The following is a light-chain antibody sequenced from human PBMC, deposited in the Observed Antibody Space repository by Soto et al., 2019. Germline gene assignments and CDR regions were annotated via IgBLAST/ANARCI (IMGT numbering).Light chain of an antibody. Sequence: EIVMTQSPATLSLSPGERASLPCRASHSISTNLAWYQQKPGQAPRLLIYGASTRATGTPARFSGSGSETEFTLTISSLQSEDFAVYYCQQYNDWPRTFGQGTKVDIK. V-gene: IGKV3-15*01. CDR1: HSISTN. J-gene: IGKJ1*01. CDR2: GAS. CDR3: QQYNDWPRT.